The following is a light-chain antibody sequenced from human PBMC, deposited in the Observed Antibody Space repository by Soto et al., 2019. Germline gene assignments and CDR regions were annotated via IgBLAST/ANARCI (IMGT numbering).Light chain of an antibody. Sequence: DIQMTQSPSTLSGSVGYRVTITCRASQTISSWLAWYQQKPGKAPKLLIYKASSLESGVPSRFSGSGSGTEFTLTISGLQPDDFATYYCQQYWTFGQGTKVDIK. CDR1: QTISSW. CDR3: QQYWT. CDR2: KAS. J-gene: IGKJ1*01. V-gene: IGKV1-5*03.